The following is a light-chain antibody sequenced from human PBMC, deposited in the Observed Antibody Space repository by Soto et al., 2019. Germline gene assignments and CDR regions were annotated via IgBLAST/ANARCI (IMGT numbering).Light chain of an antibody. V-gene: IGLV2-14*01. J-gene: IGLJ1*01. Sequence: QSALTQPASVSGSPGQSITISCTGTSSDVRGYNSVSWYQQHPGKAPKLIIYEVNNRTSGVSNRFSGSKSGNTASLTISGLQAEEEADYYCNSYTSKSTGVFGTGTKLTVL. CDR1: SSDVRGYNS. CDR2: EVN. CDR3: NSYTSKSTGV.